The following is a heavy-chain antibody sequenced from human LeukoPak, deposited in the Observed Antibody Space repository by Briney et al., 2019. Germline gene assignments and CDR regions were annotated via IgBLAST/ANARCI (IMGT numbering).Heavy chain of an antibody. V-gene: IGHV3-48*03. Sequence: PGGSLRLSCAASGFTFSSYEMNWVRQAPGKGLEWVSYISSSVSTIYYADSVKGRFTISRDNAKNSLYLQMNSLRAEDTAVYYCARARDGYNYGAFDIWGQGTMVTVSS. D-gene: IGHD5-24*01. CDR1: GFTFSSYE. CDR2: ISSSVSTI. CDR3: ARARDGYNYGAFDI. J-gene: IGHJ3*02.